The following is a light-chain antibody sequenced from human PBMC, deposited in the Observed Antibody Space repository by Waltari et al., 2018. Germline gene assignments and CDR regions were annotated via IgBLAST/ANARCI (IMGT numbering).Light chain of an antibody. CDR1: SNDVGGYNL. CDR2: DVR. V-gene: IGLV2-11*01. J-gene: IGLJ3*02. Sequence: QSALTQPRSVPGSPGQSVTTSCTGTSNDVGGYNLYSWYQHHPGKDPQPIIYDVRRRPSEVPDRFSGSKSDNTASLTISGLQAEDEAEYYCCSFAGTYTWVFGGGTKLTVL. CDR3: CSFAGTYTWV.